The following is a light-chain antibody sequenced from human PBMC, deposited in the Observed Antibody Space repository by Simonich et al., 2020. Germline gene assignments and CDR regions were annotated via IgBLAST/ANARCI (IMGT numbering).Light chain of an antibody. CDR1: SRGVGGYNY. CDR2: EVS. Sequence: QSALTQPPPASGSPGQSVTISCPGTSRGVGGYNYFSWYQQDPGKTPKLMIYEVSKRPSGVPDRFAGSKSGNTASLTVSGLQAEDEADYYCSSYAGSNNVVFGGGTKLTVL. V-gene: IGLV2-8*01. CDR3: SSYAGSNNVV. J-gene: IGLJ2*01.